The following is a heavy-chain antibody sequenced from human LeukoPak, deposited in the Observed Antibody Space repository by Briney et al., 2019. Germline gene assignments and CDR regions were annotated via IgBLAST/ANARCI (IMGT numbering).Heavy chain of an antibody. V-gene: IGHV3-23*01. D-gene: IGHD6-19*01. CDR3: ARSIAVAVTYYYGMDV. CDR1: GFTFSSYA. Sequence: GGSLRLSCSASGFTFSSYAMSWVRQAPGKGLEWVSGISGSGGSTYYAVSVKGRFTISRDNSKNTLYLQMNSLRAEDTAVYYCARSIAVAVTYYYGMDVWGQGTTVTVSS. CDR2: ISGSGGST. J-gene: IGHJ6*02.